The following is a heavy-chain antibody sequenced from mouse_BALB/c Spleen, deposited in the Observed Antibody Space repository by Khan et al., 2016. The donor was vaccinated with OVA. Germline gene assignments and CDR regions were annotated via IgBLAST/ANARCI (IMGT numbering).Heavy chain of an antibody. Sequence: VQLKESGPGLVKPSQTVSLTCTVTGISITTGNYRWSWIRQFPENKLEWIGNIYYSGTITYNPSLTSRTTITRDTSKSQFFLEMNSLTAEDTATYFCARDYGSLYWYFDVWGAGTTVTVSS. J-gene: IGHJ1*01. D-gene: IGHD1-1*01. CDR3: ARDYGSLYWYFDV. CDR2: IYYSGTI. V-gene: IGHV3-5*02. CDR1: GISITTGNYR.